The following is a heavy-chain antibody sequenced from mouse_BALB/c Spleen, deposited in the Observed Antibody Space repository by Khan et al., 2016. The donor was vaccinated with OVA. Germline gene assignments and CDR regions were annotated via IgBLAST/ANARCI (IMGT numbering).Heavy chain of an antibody. D-gene: IGHD2-14*01. J-gene: IGHJ2*01. V-gene: IGHV14-3*02. CDR1: GFNIEDTY. CDR3: VGYEDY. Sequence: VRLQQSGAEIVKPGASVKLSCTASGFNIEDTYMHWVKQRPEQGLEWLGRIDPADGNTKYDPKFQDKATITSDTSSNTVYLHLSSLTFEDSACYYCVGYEDYWGQGTTLTVPS. CDR2: IDPADGNT.